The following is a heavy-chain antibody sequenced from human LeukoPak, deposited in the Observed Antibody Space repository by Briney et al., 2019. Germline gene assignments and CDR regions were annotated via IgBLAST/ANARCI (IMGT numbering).Heavy chain of an antibody. D-gene: IGHD3-16*01. CDR2: ISYNGST. CDR3: ARDRAGGGYFDH. CDR1: GGSISSDTYY. Sequence: PSETLSLTCTVSGGSISSDTYYWSWIRRHPGKGLEWIGYISYNGSTYYHPSLRSRVSISVDTSKNQFSLKLSSVTAADTAVYWCARDRAGGGYFDHWGQGTLVAVSS. J-gene: IGHJ4*02. V-gene: IGHV4-31*03.